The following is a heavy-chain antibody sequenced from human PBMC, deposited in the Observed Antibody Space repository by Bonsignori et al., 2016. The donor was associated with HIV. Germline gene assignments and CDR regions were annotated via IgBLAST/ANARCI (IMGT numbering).Heavy chain of an antibody. CDR2: IYYSGST. D-gene: IGHD3-10*01. J-gene: IGHJ6*03. V-gene: IGHV4-39*07. Sequence: WIRQPPGKGLEWIGSIYYSGSTYYNPSLKSRVTISVDTSKNQFSLKLSSVTAADTAVYYCARVLWFGELLPDNYYYYYYMDVWGKGTTVTVSS. CDR3: ARVLWFGELLPDNYYYYYYMDV.